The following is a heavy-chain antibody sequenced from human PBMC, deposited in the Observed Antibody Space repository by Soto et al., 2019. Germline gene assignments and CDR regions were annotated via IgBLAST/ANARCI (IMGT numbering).Heavy chain of an antibody. J-gene: IGHJ1*01. D-gene: IGHD3-22*01. CDR1: GFTFSSYA. CDR2: ISGSGGST. CDR3: AKALGGIVVSLLYQH. V-gene: IGHV3-23*01. Sequence: GGSLRLSCAASGFTFSSYAMSWVRQAPGKGLEWVSAISGSGGSTYYADSVKGRFTISRDNSKNTLYLQMNSLRAEDTAVYYCAKALGGIVVSLLYQHWGQGTLVTVSS.